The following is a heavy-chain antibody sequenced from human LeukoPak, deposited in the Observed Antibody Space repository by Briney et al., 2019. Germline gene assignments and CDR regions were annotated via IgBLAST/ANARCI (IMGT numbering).Heavy chain of an antibody. CDR2: ISSSSSYI. J-gene: IGHJ4*02. CDR3: ARDRYSSGWSFVD. Sequence: GGSLRLSCAASGFTFSSYSMNWVRQAPGKGLEWVSSISSSSSYIYYADSVKGRFTISRDNSKNTLYLQMNSLRAEDTAVYYCARDRYSSGWSFVDWGQGTLVTVSS. V-gene: IGHV3-21*01. CDR1: GFTFSSYS. D-gene: IGHD6-19*01.